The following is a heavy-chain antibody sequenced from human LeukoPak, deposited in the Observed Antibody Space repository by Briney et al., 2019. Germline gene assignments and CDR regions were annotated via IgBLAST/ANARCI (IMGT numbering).Heavy chain of an antibody. CDR1: GFTFSSYG. CDR2: IWYDGSNK. V-gene: IGHV3-33*08. CDR3: ASSLSGSYYYYGMDV. Sequence: PGGSLRLSCAASGFTFSSYGMHWVRQAPGKGLEWVAVIWYDGSNKYYADSVKGRFTISRDNSKNTLYLQMNSLRAEDTAVYYCASSLSGSYYYYGMDVWGQGTTVIVSS. J-gene: IGHJ6*02.